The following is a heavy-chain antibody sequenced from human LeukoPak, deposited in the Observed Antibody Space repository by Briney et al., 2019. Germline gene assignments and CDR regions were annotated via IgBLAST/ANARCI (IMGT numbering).Heavy chain of an antibody. CDR2: IYHSGST. Sequence: SETLSLTCAVAGYSISSSNWWGWIRQPPGKGLEWIGNIYHSGSTYYNPSLKSRVTMSIDTSKNQFSLKLNSVTAVDTALYYCARVWFGGYAMDVWGQGTTVTVSS. CDR1: GYSISSSNW. D-gene: IGHD3-10*01. CDR3: ARVWFGGYAMDV. V-gene: IGHV4-28*03. J-gene: IGHJ6*02.